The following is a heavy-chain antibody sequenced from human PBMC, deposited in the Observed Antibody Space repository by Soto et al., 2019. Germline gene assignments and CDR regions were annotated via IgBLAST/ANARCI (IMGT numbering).Heavy chain of an antibody. CDR2: VQFDGSKE. J-gene: IGHJ4*02. V-gene: IGHV3-33*03. CDR1: GFRFGDYG. Sequence: GGSLRLSCAASGFRFGDYGMHWFRQAPGKGLEWVAGVQFDGSKEYYVDSVEGRFTISRDNSKNTLNLQMDSLRGEDTAVYYCARYRWITGNFPVYDYWGRGTLVTVSS. D-gene: IGHD1-20*01. CDR3: ARYRWITGNFPVYDY.